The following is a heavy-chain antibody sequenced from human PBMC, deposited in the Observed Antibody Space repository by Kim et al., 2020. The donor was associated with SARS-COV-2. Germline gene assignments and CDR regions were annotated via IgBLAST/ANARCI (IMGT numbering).Heavy chain of an antibody. V-gene: IGHV3-30*18. CDR1: GFTFSSYG. CDR3: AKVSGSGIAVAGALDY. J-gene: IGHJ4*02. D-gene: IGHD6-19*01. Sequence: GGSLRLSCAASGFTFSSYGMHWVRQAPGKGLEWVAVISYDGSNKYYADSVKGRFTFSRDNSKNTLSLQMNSLRAEDTAVYYCAKVSGSGIAVAGALDYWGQGTLVTVSS. CDR2: ISYDGSNK.